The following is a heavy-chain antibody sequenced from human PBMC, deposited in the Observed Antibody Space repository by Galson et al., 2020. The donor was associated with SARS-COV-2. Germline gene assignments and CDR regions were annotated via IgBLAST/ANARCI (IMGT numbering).Heavy chain of an antibody. V-gene: IGHV3-74*01. D-gene: IGHD2-2*01. CDR2: INSDGSST. Sequence: TGGSLRLSCAASGVTFSSYWMHWVRQAPGKGLVWVARINSDGSSTSYAYYEKGRFTISRDNAKNTLYLQRNSLRAADTAVYYCARPISRCSSTSCSERGWFDPWRQGPLVTVPS. CDR1: GVTFSSYW. J-gene: IGHJ5*02. CDR3: ARPISRCSSTSCSERGWFDP.